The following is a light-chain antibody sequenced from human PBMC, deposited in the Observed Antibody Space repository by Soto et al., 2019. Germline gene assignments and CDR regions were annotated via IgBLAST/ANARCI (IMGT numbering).Light chain of an antibody. CDR3: QSYDSSLSAVV. Sequence: QSVLTQPPSVTGDPEQRVAISCNGSSSNIGAGYDVHWYQQLPGTAPKLLIYVNSNRPSGVPDRFSGSKSGTSASLAITGLQAEDEADYYCQSYDSSLSAVVFGGGTKLTVL. CDR2: VNS. V-gene: IGLV1-40*01. J-gene: IGLJ2*01. CDR1: SSNIGAGYD.